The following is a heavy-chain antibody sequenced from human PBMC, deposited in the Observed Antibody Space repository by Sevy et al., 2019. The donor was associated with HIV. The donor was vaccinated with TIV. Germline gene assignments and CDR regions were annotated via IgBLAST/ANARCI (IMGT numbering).Heavy chain of an antibody. CDR2: IKQDGSEK. CDR1: GFTFNRHW. V-gene: IGHV3-7*03. CDR3: ARDMGYCSGGSCYTWGYYGMDV. Sequence: GGSLRLSCAASGFTFNRHWMGWVRQAPGKALEWVANIKQDGSEKYYVDSVKGRFTISRDNAKNSLYLQMNSLRAEDTAVYYCARDMGYCSGGSCYTWGYYGMDVWGQGTTVTVSS. D-gene: IGHD2-15*01. J-gene: IGHJ6*02.